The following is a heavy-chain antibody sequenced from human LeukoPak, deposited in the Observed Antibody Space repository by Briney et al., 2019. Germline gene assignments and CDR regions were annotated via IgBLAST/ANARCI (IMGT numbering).Heavy chain of an antibody. Sequence: ASVKVSCKASGYTFTSYYMHWVRQAPGQGLEWMGIINPSGGSTSYAQKFQGRVTMTRDTSTSTVYMELSSLRSDDTAVYYCARERAVAGPDDYWGQGTLVTVSS. D-gene: IGHD6-19*01. CDR2: INPSGGST. J-gene: IGHJ4*02. CDR3: ARERAVAGPDDY. V-gene: IGHV1-46*01. CDR1: GYTFTSYY.